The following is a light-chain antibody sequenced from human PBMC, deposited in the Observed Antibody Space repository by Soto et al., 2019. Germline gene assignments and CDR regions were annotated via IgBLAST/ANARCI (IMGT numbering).Light chain of an antibody. J-gene: IGKJ5*01. CDR2: DAS. V-gene: IGKV3-11*01. Sequence: IVLTQSPATLSLSPGERATLSCRASQSVSSYLLWYQQKPGQAPRLLIYDASNRATGIPARFSGSGSGTDFTLTISSLEPEDFAVYYCPQRRVWPPITFGQGTRLDIK. CDR3: PQRRVWPPIT. CDR1: QSVSSY.